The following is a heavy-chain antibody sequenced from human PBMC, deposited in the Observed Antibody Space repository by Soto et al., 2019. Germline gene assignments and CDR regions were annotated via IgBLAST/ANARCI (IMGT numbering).Heavy chain of an antibody. CDR1: GFTFSNYW. V-gene: IGHV3-7*05. D-gene: IGHD3-3*02. Sequence: EVQLVESGGGLVQPGGSLRLSCAVSGFTFSNYWMSWVRQAPGKGLEWVANIKKDGSEKYYVDSVKGRFIISRDNGKKSLYLQMNDLRAEDTGVYYCAAILGMDVWGQGTTVTVSS. CDR3: AAILGMDV. J-gene: IGHJ6*02. CDR2: IKKDGSEK.